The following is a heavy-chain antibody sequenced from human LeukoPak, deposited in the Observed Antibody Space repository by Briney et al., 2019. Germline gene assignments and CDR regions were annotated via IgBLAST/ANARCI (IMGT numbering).Heavy chain of an antibody. CDR3: ARAPPPGATAYGVVDY. J-gene: IGHJ4*02. CDR1: GGSFSGYY. CDR2: INHSGST. D-gene: IGHD3-16*01. Sequence: SETLSLTCAVYGGSFSGYYWSWIRQPPGKGPEWIGEINHSGSTNYNLSLKSRVTISVDTSKNQFSLKLSSVTAADTAVYYCARAPPPGATAYGVVDYWGQGTLVTVSS. V-gene: IGHV4-34*01.